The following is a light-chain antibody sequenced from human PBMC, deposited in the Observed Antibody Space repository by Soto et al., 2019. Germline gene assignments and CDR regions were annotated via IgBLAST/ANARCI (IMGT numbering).Light chain of an antibody. V-gene: IGLV4-69*01. Sequence: QLVLTQSPSASASLGASVKLTCTLSSGHSSYAIAWHQQQPEKGPRYLMKLNSAGSHSKGDGIPDRFSGSSSGAERYLTISGLQSEDEADYYCQTWGTGIRVFGGGTKLTVL. CDR2: LNSAGSH. J-gene: IGLJ3*02. CDR3: QTWGTGIRV. CDR1: SGHSSYA.